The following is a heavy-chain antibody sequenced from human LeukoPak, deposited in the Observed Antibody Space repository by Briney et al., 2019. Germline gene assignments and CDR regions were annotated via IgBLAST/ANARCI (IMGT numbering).Heavy chain of an antibody. CDR1: GFTFSSYG. CDR2: ISYDGSNK. CDR3: AKYPNIRGVTLYFDY. Sequence: GGSLRLSCAASGFTFSSYGMHWVRQAPGKGLEWVAVISYDGSNKYYADSVKGRFTISRDNSKNTLYLQMNSLRAEDTAVYYCAKYPNIRGVTLYFDYWGQGTLVTVSS. V-gene: IGHV3-30*18. D-gene: IGHD3-10*01. J-gene: IGHJ4*02.